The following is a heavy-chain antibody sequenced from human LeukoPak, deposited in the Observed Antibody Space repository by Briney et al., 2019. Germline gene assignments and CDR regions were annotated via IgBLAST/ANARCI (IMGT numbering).Heavy chain of an antibody. CDR3: ARGGGGSYYHLLDY. V-gene: IGHV3-21*01. CDR2: ISSSSSYI. J-gene: IGHJ4*02. D-gene: IGHD1-26*01. CDR1: GFTFSSYS. Sequence: GGSLRLSCAASGFTFSSYSMNWVRQAPGKELEWVSSISSSSSYIYFADSVKGRFTISRDNAKQSLYLQMNSLRAEDTAVYYCARGGGGSYYHLLDYWGQGTLVTVSS.